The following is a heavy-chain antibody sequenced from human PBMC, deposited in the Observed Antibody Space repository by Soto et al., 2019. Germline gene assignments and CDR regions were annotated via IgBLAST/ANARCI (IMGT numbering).Heavy chain of an antibody. V-gene: IGHV3-30*18. CDR3: AKDPSPLAYCGGDCYYYYYMDV. J-gene: IGHJ6*03. Sequence: QVQLVESGGGVVQPGRSLRLSCAASGFTFSSYGMHWVRQAPDKGLEWVAVISYDGSNKYYADSVKGRFTISRDNSKNTLYLQMNSLRAEDTAVYYCAKDPSPLAYCGGDCYYYYYMDVWGKGTTVTVSS. CDR1: GFTFSSYG. CDR2: ISYDGSNK. D-gene: IGHD2-21*01.